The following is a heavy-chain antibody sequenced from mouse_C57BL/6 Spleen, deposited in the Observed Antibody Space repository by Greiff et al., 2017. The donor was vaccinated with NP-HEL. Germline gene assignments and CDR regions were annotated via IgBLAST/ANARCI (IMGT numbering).Heavy chain of an antibody. D-gene: IGHD3-2*02. Sequence: VKLVESGAELARPGASVKLSCKASGYTFTSYGISWVKQRTGQGLEWIGEIYPRSGNTYYNEKFKGKATLTADKSSSTAYMELRSLTSEDSAVYFCAIDSSGVYAMDYWGQGTSVTVSS. CDR1: GYTFTSYG. CDR3: AIDSSGVYAMDY. J-gene: IGHJ4*01. V-gene: IGHV1-81*01. CDR2: IYPRSGNT.